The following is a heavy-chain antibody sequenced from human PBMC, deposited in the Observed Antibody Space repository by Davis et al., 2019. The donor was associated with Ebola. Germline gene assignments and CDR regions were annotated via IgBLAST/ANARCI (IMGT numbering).Heavy chain of an antibody. CDR3: ASGTYYGSGSYIDY. J-gene: IGHJ4*02. CDR1: GYTFISYY. D-gene: IGHD3-10*01. Sequence: AASVKVSCKAFGYTFISYYIHWVRQAPGQGLEWMGIVNPSGGSTTYAQKFQGRVTMTRDTSTSTVYMELSSLRSEDTAVYYCASGTYYGSGSYIDYWGQGTLVTVSS. V-gene: IGHV1-46*01. CDR2: VNPSGGST.